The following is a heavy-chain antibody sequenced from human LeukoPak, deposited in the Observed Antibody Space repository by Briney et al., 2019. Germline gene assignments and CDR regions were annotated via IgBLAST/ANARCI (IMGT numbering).Heavy chain of an antibody. CDR1: GYTFTSYY. CDR2: INPSGGST. J-gene: IGHJ4*02. V-gene: IGHV1-46*01. Sequence: ASVNVSCKASGYTFTSYYMHWGRQAPGQGLEWMGIINPSGGSTSYAQKFQGRVTMTRDTSTSTVYMELSSLRSEDTAVYYCARDILIRAVAGNFDYWGQGTLVTVSS. D-gene: IGHD6-19*01. CDR3: ARDILIRAVAGNFDY.